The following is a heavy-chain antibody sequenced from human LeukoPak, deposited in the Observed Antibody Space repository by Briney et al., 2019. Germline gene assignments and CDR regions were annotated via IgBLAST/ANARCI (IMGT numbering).Heavy chain of an antibody. CDR2: IYHSGST. J-gene: IGHJ4*02. CDR3: ARRIAVAGTRIDY. CDR1: GGSISSNNW. Sequence: SETLSLTCAVSGGSISSNNWWSWVRQPPGKGLEWIGEIYHSGSTYYNPSLKSRVAISVDRSKNQFSLKLSSVTAADTAVYYCARRIAVAGTRIDYWGQGTLVTVSS. D-gene: IGHD6-19*01. V-gene: IGHV4-4*02.